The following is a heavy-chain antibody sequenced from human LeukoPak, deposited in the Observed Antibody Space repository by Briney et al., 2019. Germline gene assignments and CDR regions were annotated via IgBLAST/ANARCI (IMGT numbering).Heavy chain of an antibody. V-gene: IGHV1-18*01. CDR1: GYTFRNYG. D-gene: IGHD1-1*01. Sequence: GASVKVSCKASGYTFRNYGINWVRQAPGQGLEWMGWISGDNGNTNYAQKVQGRVTMTRDTSTGTAYMELRSLRSDDTAVYYCARDGNYFYYMDVWGKGTTVTVSS. CDR3: ARDGNYFYYMDV. CDR2: ISGDNGNT. J-gene: IGHJ6*03.